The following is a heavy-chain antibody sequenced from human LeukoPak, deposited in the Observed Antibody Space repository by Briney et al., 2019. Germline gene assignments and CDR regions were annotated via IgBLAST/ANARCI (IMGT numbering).Heavy chain of an antibody. D-gene: IGHD3-22*01. V-gene: IGHV4-59*12. J-gene: IGHJ4*02. CDR1: GGSISSYY. CDR3: AGGRLTYYYDSSGYGDY. CDR2: IYYSGST. Sequence: SETLSLTCTVSGGSISSYYWSWIRQPPGKGLEWIGYIYYSGSTNYNPSLKSRVTISVDTSKNQFSLKLSSVTAADTAVYYCAGGRLTYYYDSSGYGDYWGQGTLVTVSS.